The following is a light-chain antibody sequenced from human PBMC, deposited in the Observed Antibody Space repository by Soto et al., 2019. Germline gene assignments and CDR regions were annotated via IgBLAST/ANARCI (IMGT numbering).Light chain of an antibody. J-gene: IGKJ1*01. Sequence: DIQMTQSPSSLSASVGDRVTITFRASESISTWLAWYQQKPGKAPKLLIYGASSLESGVPPRFSGDGSETDFTLTISSLQRDDFGTYYCQQYSRLWSFGQGTKVDI. V-gene: IGKV1-5*03. CDR1: ESISTW. CDR3: QQYSRLWS. CDR2: GAS.